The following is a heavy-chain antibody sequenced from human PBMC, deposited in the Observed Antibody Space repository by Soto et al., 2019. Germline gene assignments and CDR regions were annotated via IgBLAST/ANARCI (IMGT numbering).Heavy chain of an antibody. V-gene: IGHV1-69*13. D-gene: IGHD5-18*01. CDR1: GGTFSSYA. CDR3: ARGEVDTAMVFGYYYYGMDV. Sequence: ASVKVSCKASGGTFSSYAISWVRQAPGQGLEWMGGIIPIFGTANYAQKFQGRVTITADESTSTAYMELRSLRSEDTAVYYCARGEVDTAMVFGYYYYGMDVWGQGTTVTVSS. J-gene: IGHJ6*02. CDR2: IIPIFGTA.